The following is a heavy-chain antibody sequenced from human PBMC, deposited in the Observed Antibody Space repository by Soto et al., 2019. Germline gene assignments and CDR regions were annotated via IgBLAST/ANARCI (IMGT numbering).Heavy chain of an antibody. Sequence: ASVKVSCKASGYTFTGYYMHWVRQAPGQGLEWMGWINPNSGGTNYAQKFQGRVTMTRDTSISTAYMELSRLRSDDTAVYYCAIDVVPAAIRPPVRDYYYGMDVWGQGTTVTVSS. D-gene: IGHD2-2*01. V-gene: IGHV1-2*02. CDR3: AIDVVPAAIRPPVRDYYYGMDV. CDR2: INPNSGGT. CDR1: GYTFTGYY. J-gene: IGHJ6*02.